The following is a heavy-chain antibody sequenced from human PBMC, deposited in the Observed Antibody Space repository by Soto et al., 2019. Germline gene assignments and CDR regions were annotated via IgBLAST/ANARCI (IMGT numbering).Heavy chain of an antibody. CDR3: ARDSPIARMDV. D-gene: IGHD6-13*01. V-gene: IGHV1-69*01. J-gene: IGHJ6*02. CDR1: GGTFSSYA. Sequence: QVQLVQSGAEVKKPGSSVKVSCKASGGTFSSYAISWVRQAPGQGLEWMGGIIRIFSTANYAQKFKGRVTSTAYESTSTVYMELSSLRSEDTAGYYCARDSPIARMDVWGQGTTVTVSS. CDR2: IIRIFSTA.